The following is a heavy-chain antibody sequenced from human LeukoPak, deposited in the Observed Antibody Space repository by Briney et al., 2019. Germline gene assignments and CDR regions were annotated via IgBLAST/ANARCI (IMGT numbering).Heavy chain of an antibody. CDR2: ISSSGSTI. D-gene: IGHD2-15*01. CDR3: VRDGGGYCSGGSCYSVSYYGMDV. V-gene: IGHV3-48*03. CDR1: GFTFSSYE. J-gene: IGHJ6*04. Sequence: PGGSLRLSCAASGFTFSSYEMNWVRQAPGKGLEWVSYISSSGSTIYYADSVKGRFTISRDNAKNSLYLQMNSLRAEDTAVYYCVRDGGGYCSGGSCYSVSYYGMDVWGKGTTVTVSS.